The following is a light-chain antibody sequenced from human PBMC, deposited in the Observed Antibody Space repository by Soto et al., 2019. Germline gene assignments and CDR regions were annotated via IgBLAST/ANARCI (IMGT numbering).Light chain of an antibody. Sequence: QSVLTQPPSVSGAPGHRVTISCTGTRSNIGAGFDVHWYQQLPGTAPKLLIYDNNNRPSGVPDRFSGSKSGTSASLAITGLQAEDEADYYGQSYDGSLSGPVVFGGGTKLTVL. CDR1: RSNIGAGFD. CDR2: DNN. V-gene: IGLV1-40*01. CDR3: QSYDGSLSGPVV. J-gene: IGLJ2*01.